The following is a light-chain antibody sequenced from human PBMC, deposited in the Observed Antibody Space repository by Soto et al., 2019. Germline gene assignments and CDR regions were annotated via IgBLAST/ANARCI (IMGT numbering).Light chain of an antibody. Sequence: EIVMTQSPATLSVSPGGSATLSCRASQHVSSNFAWYRQKPGQAPTLLIYRASTMATGIPARFSGSGSGTEFTLTISSLQSEEFAVYYCQQYNNWPYTFGQGTKLEIK. CDR1: QHVSSN. CDR3: QQYNNWPYT. CDR2: RAS. V-gene: IGKV3-15*01. J-gene: IGKJ2*01.